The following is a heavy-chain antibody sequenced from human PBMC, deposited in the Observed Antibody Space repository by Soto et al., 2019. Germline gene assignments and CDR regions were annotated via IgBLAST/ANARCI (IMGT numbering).Heavy chain of an antibody. CDR3: AKSPGRRDGYNSDDYGMDV. V-gene: IGHV3-23*01. D-gene: IGHD5-12*01. CDR1: GLTFSTYA. J-gene: IGHJ6*02. CDR2: IGGSGTGGRT. Sequence: EVHLLESGGDLVQPGGSLRLSCTASGLTFSTYAMSWFRQAPGKGLEWVSAIGGSGTGGRTYYADSVKGRFTISRDNSKNTVYLQMNSLRADGTAVYYCAKSPGRRDGYNSDDYGMDVWGQGTTVTVSS.